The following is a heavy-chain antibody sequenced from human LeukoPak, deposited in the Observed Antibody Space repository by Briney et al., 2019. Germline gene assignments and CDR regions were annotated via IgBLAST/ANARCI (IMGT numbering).Heavy chain of an antibody. D-gene: IGHD6-6*01. CDR1: GFTFSSYG. CDR3: AKDREYSSSPPLHY. Sequence: PGRSLRLSCAASGFTFSSYGMHWVGQAPGKGLEGVAVISYDGSNKYYADSVKGRFTISRDNSKNTLYLQMNSLRAEDTAVYYCAKDREYSSSPPLHYWGQGTLVTVSS. V-gene: IGHV3-30*18. CDR2: ISYDGSNK. J-gene: IGHJ4*02.